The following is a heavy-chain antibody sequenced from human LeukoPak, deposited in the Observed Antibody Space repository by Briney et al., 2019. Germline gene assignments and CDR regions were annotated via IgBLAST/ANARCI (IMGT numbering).Heavy chain of an antibody. D-gene: IGHD3-22*01. Sequence: GGALRLSCAASGFTFNTYWMHWVRQAPGKGLERVSRMNRDGSITNYADSVKGRFTISRDNAKNMLHLQINSLTAEDTAVYYCARAGSSGHCEDYWGQGTLVTVSS. V-gene: IGHV3-74*01. J-gene: IGHJ4*02. CDR2: MNRDGSIT. CDR1: GFTFNTYW. CDR3: ARAGSSGHCEDY.